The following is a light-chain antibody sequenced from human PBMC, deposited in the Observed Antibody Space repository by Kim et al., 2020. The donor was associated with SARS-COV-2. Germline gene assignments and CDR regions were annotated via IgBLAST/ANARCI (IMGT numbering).Light chain of an antibody. V-gene: IGKV3-11*01. Sequence: LSPGESATLSCRASDSISTYLAWYQHKPGQPPRLLIYDASVRAAGIPARFSGTGSETDFTLTIHSLEPEDSAVYFCQQRSNWPPYSFGQGTKLEI. CDR1: DSISTY. CDR3: QQRSNWPPYS. J-gene: IGKJ2*03. CDR2: DAS.